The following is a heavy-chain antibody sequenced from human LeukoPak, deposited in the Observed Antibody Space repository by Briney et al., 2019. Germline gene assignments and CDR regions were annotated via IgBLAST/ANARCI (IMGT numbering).Heavy chain of an antibody. Sequence: GGSLRLSCAASGFTFDDYAMPWVRQAPGKGLEWVSGISWNSGSIGYADSVKGRFTISRDNAKNSLYLQMNSLRAEDTALYYCAKDTGSSGWYAFDYWGQGTLVTVSS. V-gene: IGHV3-9*01. CDR1: GFTFDDYA. CDR2: ISWNSGSI. CDR3: AKDTGSSGWYAFDY. J-gene: IGHJ4*02. D-gene: IGHD6-19*01.